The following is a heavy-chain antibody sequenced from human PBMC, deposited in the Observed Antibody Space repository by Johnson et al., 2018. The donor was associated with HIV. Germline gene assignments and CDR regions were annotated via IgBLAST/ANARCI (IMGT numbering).Heavy chain of an antibody. CDR3: ASEVYRDAVDI. V-gene: IGHV3-15*01. D-gene: IGHD5-12*01. CDR1: GFTFSNAW. CDR2: IKSKTDGGTT. J-gene: IGHJ3*02. Sequence: VQLVESGGGVVQPGGSLRLSCAASGFTFSNAWMSWVRQAPGKGLEWVSRIKSKTDGGTTDYAAPVKGRFSISRDDSKNTLYLQMNSLKTEDTAVYYCASEVYRDAVDIWGQGTMVTVSS.